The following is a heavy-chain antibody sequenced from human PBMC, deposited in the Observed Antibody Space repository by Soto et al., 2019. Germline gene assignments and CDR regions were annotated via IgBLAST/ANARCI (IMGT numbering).Heavy chain of an antibody. CDR1: GGSFSGYY. J-gene: IGHJ5*02. CDR2: INHSGST. CDR3: ATARYRHNWFDP. Sequence: SETLSLTCAVYGGSFSGYYWSWIRQPPGKGLEWIGEINHSGSTNYNPSLKSRVTISVDTSKNQFSLKLSSVTAADTAVYYCATARYRHNWFDPWGQGTLVTVSS. D-gene: IGHD1-26*01. V-gene: IGHV4-34*01.